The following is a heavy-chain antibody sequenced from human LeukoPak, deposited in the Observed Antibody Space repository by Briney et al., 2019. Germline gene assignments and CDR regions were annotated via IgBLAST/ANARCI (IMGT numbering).Heavy chain of an antibody. J-gene: IGHJ4*02. CDR2: IYTSGST. CDR1: GGSFSGYY. CDR3: ARGGTREDTDVWYFDY. V-gene: IGHV4-59*10. Sequence: SETLSLTCAVYGGSFSGYYWSWIRQPPGKGLEWIGRIYTSGSTNYNPSLKSRVTMSVDTSKNQFSLKLSSVTAADTAVYYCARGGTREDTDVWYFDYWGQGTLVTVSS. D-gene: IGHD3-16*01.